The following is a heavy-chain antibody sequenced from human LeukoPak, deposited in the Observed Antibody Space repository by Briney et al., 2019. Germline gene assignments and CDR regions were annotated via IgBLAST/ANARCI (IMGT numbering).Heavy chain of an antibody. CDR1: GGSISSYY. D-gene: IGHD6-19*01. J-gene: IGHJ4*02. Sequence: SETLSLTCTVSGGSISSYYWGWIRQPPGKGLEWIGYIYYSGSTNYNPSLKSRVTISVDTSKNQFSLKLSSVTAADTAVYYCARYGPRYSSGWYPFGVWGQGTLVTVSS. V-gene: IGHV4-59*01. CDR2: IYYSGST. CDR3: ARYGPRYSSGWYPFGV.